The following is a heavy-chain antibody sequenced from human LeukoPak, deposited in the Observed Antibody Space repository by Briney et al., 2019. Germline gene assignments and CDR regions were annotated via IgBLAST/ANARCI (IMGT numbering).Heavy chain of an antibody. J-gene: IGHJ4*02. CDR2: IWYDGSNK. D-gene: IGHD3-16*01. V-gene: IGHV3-33*06. CDR3: AKGGSGGGSEY. Sequence: GGSLRLSCAVSGFTFSSYGMHWVRQAPGKGLEWVAVIWYDGSNKYYADSVKGRFTISRDNSKNTLYLQMGSLRAGDTAVYYCAKGGSGGGSEYWGQGTLVTVSS. CDR1: GFTFSSYG.